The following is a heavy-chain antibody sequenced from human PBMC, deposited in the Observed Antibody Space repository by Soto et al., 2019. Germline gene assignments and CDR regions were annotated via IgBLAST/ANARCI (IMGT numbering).Heavy chain of an antibody. CDR2: ISSSSSTI. D-gene: IGHD1-26*01. CDR3: AREGGNLNWFDP. Sequence: EVQLVESGGGLVQPGGSLRLSCAASGFTFSSYSMNWVRQAPGKGLEWVSYISSSSSTIYYADSVKGRFTISRDNAKNQLYLQMSSLRDEDTAVYYCAREGGNLNWFDPWGQGTLVTVSS. V-gene: IGHV3-48*02. J-gene: IGHJ5*02. CDR1: GFTFSSYS.